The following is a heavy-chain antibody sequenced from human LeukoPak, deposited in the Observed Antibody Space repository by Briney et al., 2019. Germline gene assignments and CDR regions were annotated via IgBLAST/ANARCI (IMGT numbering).Heavy chain of an antibody. CDR1: GYSFTTSW. CDR3: ARLPTVTTSFDY. CDR2: IYPGDSDT. Sequence: GESLQISCKGSGYSFTTSWIGWVRQMPGKGLEWMGIIYPGDSDTRYSPSFQGQVTISADKSISTAYLQWSSLKASDTAIYYCARLPTVTTSFDYWGQGTLVTVSS. D-gene: IGHD4-17*01. J-gene: IGHJ4*02. V-gene: IGHV5-51*01.